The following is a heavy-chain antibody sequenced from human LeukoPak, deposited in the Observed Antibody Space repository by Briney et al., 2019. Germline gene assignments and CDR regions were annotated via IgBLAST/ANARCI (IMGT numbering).Heavy chain of an antibody. Sequence: GGSLRLSCAASGFTFSGDYMSWIRQAPGKGLEWVSYISSVGSSIVYADSVKGRFTISRDNAKNSLFLQMNSLRAEDTAVYYCATSYCSSTSCSDAFDIWGQGTMVTVSS. V-gene: IGHV3-11*01. J-gene: IGHJ3*02. D-gene: IGHD2-2*01. CDR1: GFTFSGDY. CDR2: ISSVGSSI. CDR3: ATSYCSSTSCSDAFDI.